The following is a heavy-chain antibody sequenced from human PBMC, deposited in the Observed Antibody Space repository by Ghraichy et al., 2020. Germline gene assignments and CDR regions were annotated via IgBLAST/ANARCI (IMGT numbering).Heavy chain of an antibody. CDR3: ARGYCSSTSCPHYYGSGSYYDY. CDR1: GGSISSGDYY. CDR2: IYYSGST. Sequence: SETLSLTCTVSGGSISSGDYYWSWIRQPPGKGLEWIGYIYYSGSTYYNPSLKSRVTISVDTSKNQFSLKLSSVTAADTAVYYCARGYCSSTSCPHYYGSGSYYDYWGQGTLVTVSS. D-gene: IGHD3-10*01. V-gene: IGHV4-30-4*01. J-gene: IGHJ4*02.